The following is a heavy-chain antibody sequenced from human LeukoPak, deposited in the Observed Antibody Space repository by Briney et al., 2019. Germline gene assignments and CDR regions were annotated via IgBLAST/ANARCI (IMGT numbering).Heavy chain of an antibody. J-gene: IGHJ4*02. D-gene: IGHD5-18*01. Sequence: SETLSLTCTVSGGSISGSSYYWDWIRQAPGKGLEWIGSIDRSGTTNYNPSLKSRVTISVDTSKDQFSLNVKSVTVADTAVYYCARGPPRYSSYWGQGTLVTVSS. CDR1: GGSISGSSYY. V-gene: IGHV4-39*07. CDR3: ARGPPRYSSY. CDR2: IDRSGTT.